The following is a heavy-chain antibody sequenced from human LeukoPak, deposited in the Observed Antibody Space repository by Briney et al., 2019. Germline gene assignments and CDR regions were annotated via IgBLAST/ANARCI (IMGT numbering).Heavy chain of an antibody. D-gene: IGHD6-25*01. CDR2: INQDGSEK. J-gene: IGHJ6*03. V-gene: IGHV3-7*01. CDR1: GFTFSIYD. CDR3: ASDPGSVADYYYYYMDV. Sequence: GGSLRLPCAASGFTFSIYDMSRVRQAPGKGLEWVANINQDGSEKYYVDSVKGRVTISRDNAKNSLYLHMNILRAEDTAVYYCASDPGSVADYYYYYMDVWGEGTTVTVSS.